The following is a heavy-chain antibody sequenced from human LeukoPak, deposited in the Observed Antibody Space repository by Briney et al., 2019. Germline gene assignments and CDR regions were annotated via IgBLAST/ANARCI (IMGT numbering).Heavy chain of an antibody. D-gene: IGHD1-1*01. CDR1: GGTFSSYA. V-gene: IGHV1-69*05. Sequence: SVKVSCKASGGTFSSYAISWVRQAPAQGLEWMGGIIPIFGTPNYAQKFQGRVTITTAESTSTAYMGLSSLRSEDTAVYSCASDIPGYDAFDIWGQGTMVTVSS. CDR2: IIPIFGTP. J-gene: IGHJ3*02. CDR3: ASDIPGYDAFDI.